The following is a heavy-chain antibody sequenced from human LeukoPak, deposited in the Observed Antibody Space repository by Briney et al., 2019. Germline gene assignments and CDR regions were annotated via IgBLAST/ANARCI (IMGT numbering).Heavy chain of an antibody. CDR1: GYTFTSYY. Sequence: GASVKVSCKASGYTFTSYYMHWVRQAPGQGLEWMGIINPSGGSTSYAQKFQGRVTMTRDTSTGTVYMELSSLRSEDTAVYYCARTGYSSGWYGKYYFDYWGQGTLVTVSS. CDR3: ARTGYSSGWYGKYYFDY. CDR2: INPSGGST. D-gene: IGHD6-19*01. J-gene: IGHJ4*02. V-gene: IGHV1-46*01.